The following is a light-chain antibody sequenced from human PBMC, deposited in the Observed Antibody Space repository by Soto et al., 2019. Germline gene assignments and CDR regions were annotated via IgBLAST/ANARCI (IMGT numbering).Light chain of an antibody. Sequence: EIVLTQSPATLSLSPGERATLSCRASQSVSSYLAWYQQKPGQAPRLLIYDASNRATGIPARVSGSGSGTDVTLTSSSLEPEDCAVYYCQQRSNWPPGITFGPGTKVDIK. V-gene: IGKV3-11*01. CDR3: QQRSNWPPGIT. CDR2: DAS. J-gene: IGKJ3*01. CDR1: QSVSSY.